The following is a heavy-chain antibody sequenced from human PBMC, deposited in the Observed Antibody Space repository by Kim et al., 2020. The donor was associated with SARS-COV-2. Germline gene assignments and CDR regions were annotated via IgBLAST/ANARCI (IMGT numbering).Heavy chain of an antibody. V-gene: IGHV1-69*01. D-gene: IGHD3-22*01. J-gene: IGHJ4*02. CDR3: ARVDSSGTFDY. Sequence: ANDAQKYQGRVTITAYESTSTAYMELSSLRSEDTAVYYCARVDSSGTFDYWGQGTLVTVSS. CDR2: A.